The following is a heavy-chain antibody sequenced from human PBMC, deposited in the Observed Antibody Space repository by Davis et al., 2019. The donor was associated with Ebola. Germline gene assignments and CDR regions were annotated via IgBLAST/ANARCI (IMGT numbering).Heavy chain of an antibody. V-gene: IGHV3-7*01. CDR2: VKQDESEK. CDR1: GFRFSDYW. Sequence: GESLKISCVASGFRFSDYWMSWVRQAPGKGLEWVANVKQDESEKNYVGSVKGRFTISRDNAKNSLYLQLNSLRVEDTAVYYCARVSYTNGLYYFDYWGQGTLVTVSS. CDR3: ARVSYTNGLYYFDY. J-gene: IGHJ4*02. D-gene: IGHD6-19*01.